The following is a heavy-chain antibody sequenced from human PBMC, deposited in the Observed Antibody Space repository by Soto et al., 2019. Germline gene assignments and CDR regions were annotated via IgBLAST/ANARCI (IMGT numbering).Heavy chain of an antibody. D-gene: IGHD2-21*01. J-gene: IGHJ5*02. Sequence: QLHLQESGSGLVKPSQTLSLTCAVSDGSISSGGYSWSWIRQPPGKGLEWIGYIYHSGSTYYNSSLKSRVTRSGDRSKNQFSLKLSSVTAADTAVYYCARIPSPWGQGTLVTVSS. CDR2: IYHSGST. CDR3: ARIPSP. CDR1: DGSISSGGYS. V-gene: IGHV4-30-2*01.